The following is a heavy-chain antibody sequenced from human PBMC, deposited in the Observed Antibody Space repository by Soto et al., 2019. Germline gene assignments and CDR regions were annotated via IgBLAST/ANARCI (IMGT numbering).Heavy chain of an antibody. D-gene: IGHD3-16*01. CDR1: GGTFSSYA. V-gene: IGHV1-69*05. CDR2: IIPIFGTA. J-gene: IGHJ6*02. CDR3: AMVDVYVTPSPQDV. Sequence: SVKVSCKASGGTFSSYAISWVRQAPGQGLEWMGGIIPIFGTANYAQNLQGRVTLTTDTSTSTAYMELRSLRSNDTAIYYCAMVDVYVTPSPQDVWGQGTTVTVPS.